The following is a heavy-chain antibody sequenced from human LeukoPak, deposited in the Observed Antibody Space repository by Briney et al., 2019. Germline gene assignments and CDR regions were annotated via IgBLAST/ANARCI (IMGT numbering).Heavy chain of an antibody. D-gene: IGHD5-12*01. Sequence: GGSLRLSCAASGFTFSSYWMSWVRQAPGKGLQLVAYISQDVSHKYYVDSVKGRFTISRDNAKNSLHLEMNSLRAEDTALYYCARVGYNGWNFENWGQGTLVTVSS. CDR3: ARVGYNGWNFEN. V-gene: IGHV3-7*01. CDR2: ISQDVSHK. J-gene: IGHJ4*02. CDR1: GFTFSSYW.